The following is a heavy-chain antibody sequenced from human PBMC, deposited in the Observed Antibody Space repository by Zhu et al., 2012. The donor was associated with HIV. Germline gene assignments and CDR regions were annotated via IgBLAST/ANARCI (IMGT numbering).Heavy chain of an antibody. D-gene: IGHD6-19*01. Sequence: EVQLVESGGVVVQPGGSLRLSCAASGFTFDDYTMHWVRQAPGKGLEWVSLISWDGGSTYYADSVKGRFTISRDNSKNSLYLQMNSLRTEDTALYYCAKGQQWLVRGYFQHWGQGTLVTVSS. CDR1: GFTFDDYT. V-gene: IGHV3-43*01. CDR2: ISWDGGST. CDR3: AKGQQWLVRGYFQH. J-gene: IGHJ1*01.